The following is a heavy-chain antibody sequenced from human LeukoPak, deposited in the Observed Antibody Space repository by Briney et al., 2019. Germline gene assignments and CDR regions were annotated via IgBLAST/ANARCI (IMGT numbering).Heavy chain of an antibody. CDR1: GFTFSSYA. CDR3: AKDAVYCSNGVCYPPEEYFQH. CDR2: ISDSGGST. Sequence: GGSLRLSCAASGFTFSSYAMSWVRQAPGKGLEWVSAISDSGGSTYYADSVKGRFTISRDNSKNTRYLQMNSLRAEDTAVYYCAKDAVYCSNGVCYPPEEYFQHWGQGTLVTVSS. V-gene: IGHV3-23*01. D-gene: IGHD2-8*01. J-gene: IGHJ1*01.